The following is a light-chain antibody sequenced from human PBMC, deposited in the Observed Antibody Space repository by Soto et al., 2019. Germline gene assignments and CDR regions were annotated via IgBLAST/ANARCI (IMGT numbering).Light chain of an antibody. J-gene: IGLJ2*01. V-gene: IGLV2-14*03. Sequence: QSVLTQPASVSGSPGQSITISCTGTSSDVGRYNYVSWYQQHPGKAPKLMIYDVSNRPSGVSNRFSGSKSGDTASLTISGLQAEDEADYYCSSYTSSSTLSFGGGTKVTVL. CDR2: DVS. CDR3: SSYTSSSTLS. CDR1: SSDVGRYNY.